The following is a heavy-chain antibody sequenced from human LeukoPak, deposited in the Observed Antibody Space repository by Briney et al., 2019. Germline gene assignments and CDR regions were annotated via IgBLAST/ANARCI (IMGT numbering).Heavy chain of an antibody. V-gene: IGHV3-23*01. D-gene: IGHD3-10*01. CDR2: ISGTTGTI. J-gene: IGHJ4*02. CDR1: GFTFSSYG. CDR3: ARVKGYFDSGNYFGFFDF. Sequence: PGGSLRLSCAASGFTFSSYGLHWVRQAPGKGLEWVSTISGTTGTIYYADSVKGRFTISRDNSKNTLYLQMKSLRAEDTAEYHCARVKGYFDSGNYFGFFDFWGQGTLVTVSS.